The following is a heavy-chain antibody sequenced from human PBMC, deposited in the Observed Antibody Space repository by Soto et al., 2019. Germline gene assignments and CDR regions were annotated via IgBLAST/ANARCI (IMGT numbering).Heavy chain of an antibody. CDR1: GFTFSSYW. V-gene: IGHV3-7*01. CDR2: IKQDGSEK. CDR3: ARDRSPYQTHWYFDL. Sequence: EVQLVESGGGLVQPGGSLRLSCAASGFTFSSYWMSWVRQAPGKGLEWVANIKQDGSEKYYVDSVKGRFTISRDNAKNSLYLQMNSLRAEDTAVYYCARDRSPYQTHWYFDLWGRGTLVTVSS. J-gene: IGHJ2*01. D-gene: IGHD1-26*01.